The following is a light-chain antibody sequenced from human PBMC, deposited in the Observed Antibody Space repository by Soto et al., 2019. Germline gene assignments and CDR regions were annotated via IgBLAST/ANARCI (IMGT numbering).Light chain of an antibody. J-gene: IGKJ5*01. Sequence: IRMTPSPSSFSASTGDRVTITCRASQGISSYLAWYQQKPGKAPKLLIYAASTLQSGVPSRFSGSGSGTDFTLTISSLQPEDFATYYCQQLNSYPRTFGQGTRLEIK. CDR2: AAS. V-gene: IGKV1-8*01. CDR1: QGISSY. CDR3: QQLNSYPRT.